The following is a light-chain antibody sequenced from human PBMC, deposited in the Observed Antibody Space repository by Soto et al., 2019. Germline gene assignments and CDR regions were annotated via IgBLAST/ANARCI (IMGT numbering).Light chain of an antibody. CDR1: QSIGSG. Sequence: DIQMTQSPSTLSASVGDRVILTCRASQSIGSGLAWYQQKAGKGPKLLIYKASSLKSGVPSRFSGSGSGTEFTLTISSLQPDDFATYYCQQYNNDSPWTFGQGTKVEVK. V-gene: IGKV1-5*03. CDR2: KAS. CDR3: QQYNNDSPWT. J-gene: IGKJ1*01.